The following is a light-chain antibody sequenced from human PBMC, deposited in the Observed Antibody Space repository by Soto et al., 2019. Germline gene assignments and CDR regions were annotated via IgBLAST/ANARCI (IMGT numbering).Light chain of an antibody. Sequence: DIQMTQSPSSLSASVGDRVTITCRASQSISSHLNWYQQKPGKAPKLLIYAASSLQSGVPSRFSGSGSGTDFTLTISSPQPEDFATYYCQQSYNTPRTFGQGTKVEIK. CDR3: QQSYNTPRT. V-gene: IGKV1-39*01. J-gene: IGKJ1*01. CDR2: AAS. CDR1: QSISSH.